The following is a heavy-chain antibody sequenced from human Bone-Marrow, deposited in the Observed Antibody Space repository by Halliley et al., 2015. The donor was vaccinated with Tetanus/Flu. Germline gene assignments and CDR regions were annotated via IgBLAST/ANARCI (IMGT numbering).Heavy chain of an antibody. V-gene: IGHV3-7*01. CDR1: GFTFRNYW. CDR3: ATDYGPQLGLEH. CDR2: IKQDGSDK. J-gene: IGHJ4*02. Sequence: CAASGFTFRNYWMSWVRQAPGKGLEWVANIKQDGSDKYYVDSVRGRFTISRDNAKNSLYLQMNSLRAEDTAVYYCATDYGPQLGLEHWGQGTLVNVSS. D-gene: IGHD3-10*01.